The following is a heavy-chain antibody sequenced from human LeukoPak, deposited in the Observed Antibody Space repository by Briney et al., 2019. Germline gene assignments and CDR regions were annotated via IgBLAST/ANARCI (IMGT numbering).Heavy chain of an antibody. CDR1: GYSISTGYY. Sequence: SETLSLTCTVSGYSISTGYYWDWIRQPPGKGLEWIGTFYHGGSTYYNPSLKSRVTISVDTSKNQFSLKLSSVTAADTAVYYCARIPYYDSSGYGIRYYFDYWGQGTLVTVSS. V-gene: IGHV4-38-2*02. CDR3: ARIPYYDSSGYGIRYYFDY. J-gene: IGHJ4*02. D-gene: IGHD3-22*01. CDR2: FYHGGST.